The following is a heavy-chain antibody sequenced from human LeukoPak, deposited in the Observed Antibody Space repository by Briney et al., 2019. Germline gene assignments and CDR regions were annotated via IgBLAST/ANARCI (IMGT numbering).Heavy chain of an antibody. D-gene: IGHD3-22*01. CDR2: IFHSGST. J-gene: IGHJ4*02. Sequence: ASETLSFTCTVSGGSISSYYWSWIRQPPGKGLEWIGYIFHSGSTNYNPSLKSRVTISVDTSKNQFSLKLSSVTAADTAVYFCAGRYYYDSSGQDYWGQGTLVTVSS. CDR3: AGRYYYDSSGQDY. V-gene: IGHV4-59*01. CDR1: GGSISSYY.